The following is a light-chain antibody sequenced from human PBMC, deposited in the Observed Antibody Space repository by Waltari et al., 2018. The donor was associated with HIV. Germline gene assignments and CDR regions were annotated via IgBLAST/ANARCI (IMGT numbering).Light chain of an antibody. CDR1: STDIGGYNY. J-gene: IGLJ3*02. Sequence: QSALTQPASVSGSPGQSLTISCTGTSTDIGGYNYVSWYQQHPGKAPKLMIYEVSNRPPGLSNRFSGSKSGNTASLTISGLQAEDEADYYCSSYTSSSTIVFGGGTKLTVL. V-gene: IGLV2-14*01. CDR2: EVS. CDR3: SSYTSSSTIV.